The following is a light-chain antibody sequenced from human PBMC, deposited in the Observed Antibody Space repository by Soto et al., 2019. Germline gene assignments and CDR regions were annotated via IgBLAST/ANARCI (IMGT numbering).Light chain of an antibody. J-gene: IGKJ1*01. CDR2: AAS. CDR1: QNINNY. V-gene: IGKV1-39*01. CDR3: EESLSSPAWT. Sequence: IQMTQSPSSLSASVGDRVIITCRASQNINNYLNWYQQKPGKAPKLLIYAASTLHSGVPSRFTGSGTGTDVTLTSSGLQPEDIATYDCEESLSSPAWTFGQGTNVEI.